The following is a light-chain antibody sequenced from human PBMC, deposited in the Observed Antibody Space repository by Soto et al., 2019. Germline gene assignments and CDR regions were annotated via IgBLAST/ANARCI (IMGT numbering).Light chain of an antibody. Sequence: EIVMTQSPATLSVSPGERATLSCRASQSISSSLAWYQQKPVQAPRLLIYGASTRATGIPARFSGSGSGTEFTLTISSLQSEDFAVYYCQQYNDWPQTFGQGTKLEIK. CDR3: QQYNDWPQT. CDR2: GAS. V-gene: IGKV3-15*01. CDR1: QSISSS. J-gene: IGKJ2*01.